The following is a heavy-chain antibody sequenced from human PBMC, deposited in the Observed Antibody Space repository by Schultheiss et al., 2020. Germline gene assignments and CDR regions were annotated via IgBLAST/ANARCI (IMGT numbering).Heavy chain of an antibody. CDR2: ISSSGTTI. V-gene: IGHV3-48*04. Sequence: GGSLRLSCAASGFTFSSYAMSWVRQAPGKGLEWISYISSSGTTIYYADSVKGRFTISRDNAKNSLYLQMNGLRAEDTAVYYCAILVGGRNYWGQGTLVTVSS. CDR1: GFTFSSYA. J-gene: IGHJ4*02. D-gene: IGHD2-2*01. CDR3: AILVGGRNY.